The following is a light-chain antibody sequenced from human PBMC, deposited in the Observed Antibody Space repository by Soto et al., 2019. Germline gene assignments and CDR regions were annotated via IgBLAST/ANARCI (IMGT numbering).Light chain of an antibody. V-gene: IGKV1-5*01. CDR2: DAS. CDR3: QQYNSYSPWT. Sequence: DIQMTQSPSTLSASVGDRVTITCRASQSISSWLAWYQQKPGKAPKLLIHDASSLESGVPSRFSGSGSGTEFTLTISSLQLDDFATYYCQQYNSYSPWTFGQGTTVEIK. J-gene: IGKJ1*01. CDR1: QSISSW.